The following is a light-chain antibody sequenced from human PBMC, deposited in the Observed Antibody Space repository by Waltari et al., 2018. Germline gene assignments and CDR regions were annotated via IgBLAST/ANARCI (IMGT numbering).Light chain of an antibody. Sequence: QSALTQPASVSGSPGQSISISCTGTSSDVGSYNLVSWYQQHPGKAPKLMIYEGSKRPSGVSNRFSGSKSGNTASLTSSGLQAEDEADYYCCSYAGSSTVEFGGGTKLTVL. V-gene: IGLV2-23*03. CDR1: SSDVGSYNL. CDR2: EGS. CDR3: CSYAGSSTVE. J-gene: IGLJ2*01.